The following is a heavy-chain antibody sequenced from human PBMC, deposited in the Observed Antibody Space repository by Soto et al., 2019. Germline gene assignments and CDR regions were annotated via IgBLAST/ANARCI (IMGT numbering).Heavy chain of an antibody. Sequence: GESLKISCKGSGYSFTSSWIGWVRQMPGKGLEWMGIIYPGDSDTRYSPSIQGQVTISADKSIRTAYLQWSSLQASDTAIYYCARHGYSGYAWPFDYWGQGTLVTVSS. CDR1: GYSFTSSW. V-gene: IGHV5-51*01. J-gene: IGHJ4*02. D-gene: IGHD5-12*01. CDR3: ARHGYSGYAWPFDY. CDR2: IYPGDSDT.